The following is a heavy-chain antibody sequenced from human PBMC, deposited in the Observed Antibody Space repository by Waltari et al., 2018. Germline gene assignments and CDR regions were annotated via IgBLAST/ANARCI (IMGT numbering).Heavy chain of an antibody. D-gene: IGHD5-12*01. V-gene: IGHV1-2*02. CDR1: GYTFTGYY. Sequence: QVQLVQSGAEVRKPGASVKVSCKASGYTFTGYYIHWVRQAPGQGLEWMGWINPNSVGTNYAQKVQGRVTVTRDTSISTAYMELSRLRSDDTAVYYCARDVDVLATKTLYYYGMDVWGQGTTVTVSS. CDR2: INPNSVGT. J-gene: IGHJ6*02. CDR3: ARDVDVLATKTLYYYGMDV.